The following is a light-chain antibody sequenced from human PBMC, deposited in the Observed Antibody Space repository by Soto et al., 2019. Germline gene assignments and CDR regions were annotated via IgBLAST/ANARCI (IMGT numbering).Light chain of an antibody. Sequence: EIVLTQSPATLSLSLGARATLSCRASQSVNSYLAWYQQKPGQAPRLLIYDASNRATGIPARFSGSGSGTDFTLTISSLEPEDIAVYYCQQRSNWRVTFGGGTKVDIK. CDR2: DAS. V-gene: IGKV3-11*01. CDR1: QSVNSY. CDR3: QQRSNWRVT. J-gene: IGKJ4*01.